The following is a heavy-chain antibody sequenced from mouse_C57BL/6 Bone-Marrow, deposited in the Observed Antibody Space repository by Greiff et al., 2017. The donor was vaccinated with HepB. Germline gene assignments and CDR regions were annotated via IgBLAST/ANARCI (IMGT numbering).Heavy chain of an antibody. CDR2: ISYDGSN. CDR3: ARGLRYGYAMDY. V-gene: IGHV3-6*01. CDR1: GYSITSGYY. J-gene: IGHJ4*01. D-gene: IGHD1-1*01. Sequence: EVKLMESGPGLVKPSQSLSLTCSVTGYSITSGYYWNWIRQFPGNKLEWMGYISYDGSNNYNPSLKNRISITRDTSKNQFFLKLNSVTTEDTATYYGARGLRYGYAMDYWGQGTSVTVSS.